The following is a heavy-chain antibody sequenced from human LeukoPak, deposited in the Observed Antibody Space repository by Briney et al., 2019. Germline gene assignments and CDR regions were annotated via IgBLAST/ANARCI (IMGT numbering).Heavy chain of an antibody. CDR3: ARVSSSWYQDWYFDL. CDR2: IDTSGNT. V-gene: IGHV4-4*07. CDR1: GGSISSYY. J-gene: IGHJ2*01. Sequence: SETLSLACTVSGGSISSYYWSWIRQPAGKGLEWIGRIDTSGNTNYKPSLKSRVTMSVDTSKNQFSLKLSSVTAADTAVYYCARVSSSWYQDWYFDLWGRGTLVTVSS. D-gene: IGHD6-13*01.